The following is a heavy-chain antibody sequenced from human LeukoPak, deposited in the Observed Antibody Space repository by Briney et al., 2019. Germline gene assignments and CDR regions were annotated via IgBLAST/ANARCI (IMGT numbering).Heavy chain of an antibody. Sequence: GGSLRLSCAASGFTFSSYAMHWVSQAPGKGLEWVAVISYDGSNKYYADSVKGRFTISRDNSKNTLYLQMNSLRAEDTAVYYCARDGYSSGWAIDYWGQGTLATVSS. J-gene: IGHJ4*02. CDR2: ISYDGSNK. CDR1: GFTFSSYA. V-gene: IGHV3-30-3*01. CDR3: ARDGYSSGWAIDY. D-gene: IGHD6-19*01.